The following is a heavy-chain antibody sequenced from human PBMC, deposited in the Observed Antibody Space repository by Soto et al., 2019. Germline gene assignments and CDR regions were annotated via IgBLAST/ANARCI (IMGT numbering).Heavy chain of an antibody. D-gene: IGHD2-2*01. V-gene: IGHV1-3*01. J-gene: IGHJ6*02. CDR3: GRGAGTSKIYARGMDV. Sequence: QAQLVQSGPEVQKPGASMKVSCKAYAFNLRSYSIHWVRQAPGQRLEWMGQINGDSGKPRYSHRFEGRVTFKRDTDASTATLELHSLRPEDTAVYYCGRGAGTSKIYARGMDVWGQGTAVSVSS. CDR1: AFNLRSYS. CDR2: INGDSGKP.